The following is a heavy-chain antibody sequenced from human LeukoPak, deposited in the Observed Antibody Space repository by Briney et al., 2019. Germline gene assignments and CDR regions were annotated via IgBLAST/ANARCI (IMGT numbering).Heavy chain of an antibody. CDR1: VGSIRSTNYY. CDR2: IYYSGNT. J-gene: IGHJ4*02. Sequence: SETLSLTCTVSVGSIRSTNYYWGWIRQPPGKGLEWIGSIYYSGNTNYNPSLKSRVTISVDTSKNQFSLKLSSVTAADTAVYYCARISYDSSGFKKHGFDYWGQGTLVTVSS. CDR3: ARISYDSSGFKKHGFDY. V-gene: IGHV4-39*07. D-gene: IGHD3-22*01.